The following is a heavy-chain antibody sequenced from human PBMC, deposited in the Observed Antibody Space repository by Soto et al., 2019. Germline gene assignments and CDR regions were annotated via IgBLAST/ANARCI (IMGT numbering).Heavy chain of an antibody. Sequence: PSVTLSLTCAVSGGSISSSNWWRWVRQPPGKGLEWIGEIYHSGSTNYNPSLKSRVTISVDKSKNQFSLKLSSVTAADTAVYYCARETLRYYYGSGSPQAANWFDPWGQGTLVTVSS. D-gene: IGHD3-10*01. J-gene: IGHJ5*02. CDR3: ARETLRYYYGSGSPQAANWFDP. CDR2: IYHSGST. CDR1: GGSISSSNW. V-gene: IGHV4-4*02.